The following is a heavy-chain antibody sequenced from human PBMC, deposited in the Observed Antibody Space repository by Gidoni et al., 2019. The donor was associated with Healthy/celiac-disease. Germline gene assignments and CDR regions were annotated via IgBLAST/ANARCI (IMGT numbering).Heavy chain of an antibody. CDR1: GGSISSYY. Sequence: QVQLQESGPGLVKPSETRSLTCTVSGGSISSYYWSWIRQPPGKGLDWIGYIYYSGSTNYNPSLKSRVTISVDTSKNQFSLKLSSVTAADTAVYYCARDLWFGGADYYGMDVWGQGTTVTVSS. CDR3: ARDLWFGGADYYGMDV. V-gene: IGHV4-59*01. CDR2: IYYSGST. D-gene: IGHD3-10*01. J-gene: IGHJ6*02.